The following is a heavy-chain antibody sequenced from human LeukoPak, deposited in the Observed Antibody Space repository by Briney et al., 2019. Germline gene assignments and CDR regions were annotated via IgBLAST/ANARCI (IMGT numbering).Heavy chain of an antibody. CDR1: GGSISSYY. CDR2: IYYSGST. CDR3: ARGITFGDFDY. Sequence: PSGTLSLTCTVSGGSISSYYWSWIRQPPGKGLEWIGYIYYSGSTNYNPSLKSRVTMSVDTSKNQFSLKLSSVTVADTAVYYCARGITFGDFDYWGQGTLVTVSS. J-gene: IGHJ4*02. V-gene: IGHV4-59*01. D-gene: IGHD3-16*01.